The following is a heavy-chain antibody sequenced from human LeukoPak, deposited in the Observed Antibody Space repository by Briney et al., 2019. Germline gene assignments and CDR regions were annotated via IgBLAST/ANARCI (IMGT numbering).Heavy chain of an antibody. CDR2: IYYSGST. CDR3: AREGVEMATTIFDY. CDR1: GGSISSGGYY. J-gene: IGHJ4*02. V-gene: IGHV4-31*03. Sequence: PSQTLSLTCTVSGGSISSGGYYWSWIRQHPGKGLEWIGYIYYSGSTYYNPSLKSRVTTSVDTSKNQFSLKLSSVTAADTAVYYCAREGVEMATTIFDYWGQGTLVTVSS. D-gene: IGHD5-24*01.